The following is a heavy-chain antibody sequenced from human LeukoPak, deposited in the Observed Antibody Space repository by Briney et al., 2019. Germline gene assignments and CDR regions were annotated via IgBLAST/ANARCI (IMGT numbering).Heavy chain of an antibody. V-gene: IGHV4-34*01. D-gene: IGHD2-21*02. J-gene: IGHJ6*03. CDR2: INHSGST. CDR3: ASDLRRNYYYMDV. CDR1: GGSFSGYY. Sequence: PSETLSLTCAVYGGSFSGYYWNWIRQPPGKGLEWIGEINHSGSTNYNPALKSRVTISVDTSKNQFSLKLSSVTAADTAVYYCASDLRRNYYYMDVWGKGTTVTVSS.